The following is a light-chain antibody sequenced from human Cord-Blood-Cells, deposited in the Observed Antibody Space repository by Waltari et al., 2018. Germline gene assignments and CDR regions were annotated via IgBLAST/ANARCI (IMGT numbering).Light chain of an antibody. CDR2: DAS. J-gene: IGKJ1*01. CDR3: QQYNSYWGT. CDR1: QSISSW. V-gene: IGKV1-5*01. Sequence: GHMVTVTCRASQSISSWLAWYQQKPGKAPKLLIYDASSLESGVPSRFSGSGSGTEFTLTISSLQPDDFATYYCQQYNSYWGTFGQGTKVEIK.